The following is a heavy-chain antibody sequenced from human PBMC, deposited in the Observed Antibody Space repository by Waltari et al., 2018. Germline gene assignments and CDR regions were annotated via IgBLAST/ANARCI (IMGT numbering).Heavy chain of an antibody. J-gene: IGHJ4*02. CDR2: VSDSGVIT. CDR1: GFNFISYS. Sequence: EVHLLESGGGLAQPGGSLRLSCAASGFNFISYSRSWVRQAPGKGLEWVSGVSDSGVITKYADSVKGRFTVSRDNSKNTVFLQLNSLRVEDTAIYYCARHLYSIDYLELGNWGQGTLVTVSS. V-gene: IGHV3-23*01. CDR3: ARHLYSIDYLELGN. D-gene: IGHD3-22*01.